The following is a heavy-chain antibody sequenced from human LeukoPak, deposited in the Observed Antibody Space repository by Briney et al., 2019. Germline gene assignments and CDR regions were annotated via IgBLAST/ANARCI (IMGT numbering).Heavy chain of an antibody. CDR1: GYTFTSYY. J-gene: IGHJ4*02. CDR2: INPSGGST. Sequence: GASVEVSCKASGYTFTSYYMHWVRQAPGQGLEWMGIINPSGGSTSYAQKFQGRVTMTRDTSTSTVYMELSSLRSEDTAVYYCARGGYDSSGYYSKSAYFDYWGQGTLVTVSS. V-gene: IGHV1-46*01. D-gene: IGHD3-22*01. CDR3: ARGGYDSSGYYSKSAYFDY.